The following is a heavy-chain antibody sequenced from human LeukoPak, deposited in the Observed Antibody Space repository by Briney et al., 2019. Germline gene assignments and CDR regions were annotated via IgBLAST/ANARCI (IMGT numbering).Heavy chain of an antibody. CDR2: FDPEDGET. J-gene: IGHJ4*02. CDR1: GYTLTELS. V-gene: IGHV1-24*01. CDR3: ATVIGERRTRYYFDY. Sequence: ASVKVSCKVSGYTLTELSMHWVRQAPGKGLEWMGGFDPEDGETIYAQKFQGRVTMTEDTSTDTAYMELSSLRSEDTAVYYCATVIGERRTRYYFDYWGQGTLVTVSS. D-gene: IGHD1-1*01.